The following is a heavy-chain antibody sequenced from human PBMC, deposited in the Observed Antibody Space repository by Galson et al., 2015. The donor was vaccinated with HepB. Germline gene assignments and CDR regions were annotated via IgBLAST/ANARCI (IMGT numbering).Heavy chain of an antibody. V-gene: IGHV3-23*01. J-gene: IGHJ3*02. D-gene: IGHD3-16*02. CDR1: GFTFSSYA. Sequence: SLRLSCAASGFTFSSYAMSWVRQAPGKGLEWVSAISGSGGSTYYADSVKGRFTISRDNSKNTLYLQMNSLRAEDTAVYYCAKETYDYVWGSYRPNAFDIWGQGTMVTVSS. CDR3: AKETYDYVWGSYRPNAFDI. CDR2: ISGSGGST.